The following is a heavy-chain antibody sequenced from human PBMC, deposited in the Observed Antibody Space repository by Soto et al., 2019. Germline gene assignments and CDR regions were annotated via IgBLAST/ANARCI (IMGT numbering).Heavy chain of an antibody. CDR1: GGTFSSYA. CDR2: IIPIFGTA. CDR3: ASPQWLAGGYYFDY. J-gene: IGHJ4*02. D-gene: IGHD6-19*01. V-gene: IGHV1-69*06. Sequence: QVQLVQSGAEVKKPGSSVKVSCKASGGTFSSYAISWVRQAPGQGLEWMGGIIPIFGTANYAQKFQGRVTIAADKSTSTAYMELSSLISEDTAVYYCASPQWLAGGYYFDYWGQGTLVTVSS.